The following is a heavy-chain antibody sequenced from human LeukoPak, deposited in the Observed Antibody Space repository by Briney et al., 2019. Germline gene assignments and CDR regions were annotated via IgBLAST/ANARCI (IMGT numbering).Heavy chain of an antibody. CDR1: GGSISRGDYY. CDR3: ARAHSYSSLQIDS. D-gene: IGHD5-18*01. J-gene: IGHJ4*02. V-gene: IGHV4-30-4*08. CDR2: IYYSGST. Sequence: SQTLSLTCTVSGGSISRGDYYWSWIRQPPGKGLEWIGYIYYSGSTYYNPSLKSRVTISVDTSKNQFSLKLTSVTAADTAVYYCARAHSYSSLQIDSWGQGTLVTVSS.